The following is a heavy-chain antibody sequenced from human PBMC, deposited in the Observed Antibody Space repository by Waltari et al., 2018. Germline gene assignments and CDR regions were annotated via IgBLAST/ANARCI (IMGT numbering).Heavy chain of an antibody. CDR3: ARVGAYYDFWSGYYINAFDI. Sequence: QVQLVQSGAEVKKPGASVKVSCKASGYTLTSYDINWVRQATGQGLGWMGWMNPNSGNTGYAQKFQGRVTITRNTSISTAYMELSSLRSEDTAVYYCARVGAYYDFWSGYYINAFDIWGQGTLVTVSS. V-gene: IGHV1-8*03. J-gene: IGHJ4*02. D-gene: IGHD3-3*01. CDR1: GYTLTSYD. CDR2: MNPNSGNT.